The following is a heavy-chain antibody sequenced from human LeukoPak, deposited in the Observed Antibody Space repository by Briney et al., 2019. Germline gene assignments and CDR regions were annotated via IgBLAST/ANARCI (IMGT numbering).Heavy chain of an antibody. CDR3: ARDGGYSGYDFPPRYFDF. D-gene: IGHD5-12*01. Sequence: GGSLTLSCAASGFTFSSYARHWARQAPGKGLEWVAVMSYDGSNKFYDDSVKVRFTISRDNSKNTLYLQMDSLRAEDTARYYCARDGGYSGYDFPPRYFDFWGQGTLVSVAS. CDR1: GFTFSSYA. CDR2: MSYDGSNK. V-gene: IGHV3-30-3*01. J-gene: IGHJ4*02.